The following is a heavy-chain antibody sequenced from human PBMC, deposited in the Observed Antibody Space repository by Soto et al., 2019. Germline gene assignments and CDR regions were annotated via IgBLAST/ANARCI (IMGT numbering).Heavy chain of an antibody. J-gene: IGHJ6*02. CDR3: AKNGQPPYYYYGMDV. Sequence: ASVKVSCKASGYTFSRYGISWVRQAPGQGLEWMGWISSYDGDTKYAQKVQGRVTMTIDTSTYTAYMELRSLTSDDTAIYYCAKNGQPPYYYYGMDVWGQGTTVTVSS. CDR1: GYTFSRYG. CDR2: ISSYDGDT. V-gene: IGHV1-18*01. D-gene: IGHD2-8*01.